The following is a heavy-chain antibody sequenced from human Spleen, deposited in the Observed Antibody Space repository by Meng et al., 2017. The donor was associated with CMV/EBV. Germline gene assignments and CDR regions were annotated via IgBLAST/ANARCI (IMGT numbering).Heavy chain of an antibody. D-gene: IGHD6-13*01. Sequence: ASVKVSCKASGYTYIHWVRQAPGQGLEWTGWINPKSGGTNYARKFEDRVTMTGDTSIGTAYMELSRLRSDDTAVYYCARGGYSSNWYRYWWFDPWGQGTLVTVSS. CDR3: ARGGYSSNWYRYWWFDP. J-gene: IGHJ5*02. CDR1: GYTY. CDR2: INPKSGGT. V-gene: IGHV1-2*02.